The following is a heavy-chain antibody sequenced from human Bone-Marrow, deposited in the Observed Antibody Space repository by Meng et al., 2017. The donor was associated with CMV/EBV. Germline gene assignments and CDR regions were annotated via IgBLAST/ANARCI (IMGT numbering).Heavy chain of an antibody. CDR2: IKSKTDGGTT. CDR3: TTVLSSYGSYFYY. V-gene: IGHV3-15*01. D-gene: IGHD5-18*01. CDR1: GFTFSNAW. J-gene: IGHJ4*02. Sequence: GESLKISCAASGFTFSNAWMSWVRQAPGKGLEWVGRIKSKTDGGTTDYAAPVKGRFTISRDDSKNTLYLQMNSLKTEDTAVYYCTTVLSSYGSYFYYWGQGTLVTVSS.